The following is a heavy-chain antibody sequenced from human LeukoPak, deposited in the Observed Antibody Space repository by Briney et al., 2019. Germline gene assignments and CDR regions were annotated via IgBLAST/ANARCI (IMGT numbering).Heavy chain of an antibody. CDR2: INWNGGST. J-gene: IGHJ6*03. V-gene: IGHV3-20*04. D-gene: IGHD2-2*01. Sequence: GGSLRLSCAASVFIFSSYWMHWVRQAPGKGLEWVSGINWNGGSTGYADSVKGRFTISRDNAKNSLYLQMNSLRAEDTALYYCAREDIVVVPAATTPDYYYYMDVWGKGTTVTVSS. CDR3: AREDIVVVPAATTPDYYYYMDV. CDR1: VFIFSSYW.